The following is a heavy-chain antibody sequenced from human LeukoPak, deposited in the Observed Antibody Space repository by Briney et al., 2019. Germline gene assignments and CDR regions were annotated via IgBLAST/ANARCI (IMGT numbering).Heavy chain of an antibody. CDR1: GFTFSNAW. J-gene: IGHJ4*02. V-gene: IGHV3-15*01. Sequence: GGSLRLSCAASGFTFSNAWMSWVRQAPGKGLEWIGRIKSKTHGGTTDYAAPVKGRFTISRDDSKNTLYLQMSSLKTEDTAVCYCTSSHQPGIDYWGQGTLVTVSS. CDR3: TSSHQPGIDY. D-gene: IGHD2-2*01. CDR2: IKSKTHGGTT.